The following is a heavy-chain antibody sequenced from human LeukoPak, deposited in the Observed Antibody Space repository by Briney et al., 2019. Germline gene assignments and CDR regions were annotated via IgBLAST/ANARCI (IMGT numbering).Heavy chain of an antibody. CDR1: GYTFTSYD. V-gene: IGHV1-8*03. J-gene: IGHJ4*02. Sequence: ASVKVSCKASGYTFTSYDINWVRQATGQELEWMGWMNPNSGNTGYAQKFQGRVTITRNTSISTAYMELSSLRSEDTAVYYCARSLGIFGFDYWGQGTLVTVSS. CDR3: ARSLGIFGFDY. CDR2: MNPNSGNT. D-gene: IGHD3-3*01.